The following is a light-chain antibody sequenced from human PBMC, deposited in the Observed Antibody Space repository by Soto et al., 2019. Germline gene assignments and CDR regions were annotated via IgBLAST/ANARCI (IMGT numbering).Light chain of an antibody. J-gene: IGLJ2*01. Sequence: GISDRFSGSKSGNTASLTISGLQTEDEADYYCSSYISITSLLLFGGGTKLTVL. CDR3: SSYISITSLLL. V-gene: IGLV2-14*01.